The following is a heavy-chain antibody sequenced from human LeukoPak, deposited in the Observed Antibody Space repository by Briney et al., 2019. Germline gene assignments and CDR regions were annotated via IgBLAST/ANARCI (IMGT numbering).Heavy chain of an antibody. V-gene: IGHV1-2*02. CDR3: ARHMAGPPDLYYYYMDV. J-gene: IGHJ6*03. Sequence: ASVKVSCKASGYTFTGYYMHWVRQAPGQGLEWMGWINPNSGGTNYAQKFQGRVTMTRDTSISTAYMELSRLRSDDTAMYYCARHMAGPPDLYYYYMDVWGKGTTVTVSS. CDR2: INPNSGGT. CDR1: GYTFTGYY. D-gene: IGHD6-19*01.